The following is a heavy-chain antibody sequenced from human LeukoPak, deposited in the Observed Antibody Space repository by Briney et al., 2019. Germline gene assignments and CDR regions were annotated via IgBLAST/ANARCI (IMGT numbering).Heavy chain of an antibody. V-gene: IGHV4-30-2*03. CDR3: ARQGPGITIFGVPPPGRFDY. CDR2: IYHSGST. D-gene: IGHD3-3*01. J-gene: IGHJ4*02. CDR1: DGSISSGGYY. Sequence: SETLSLTCTVSDGSISSGGYYWSWIRQPPGKGLEWIGYIYHSGSTYYNPSLKSRVTISVDTSKNQFSLKLSSVTAADTAVYYCARQGPGITIFGVPPPGRFDYWGQGTLVTVSS.